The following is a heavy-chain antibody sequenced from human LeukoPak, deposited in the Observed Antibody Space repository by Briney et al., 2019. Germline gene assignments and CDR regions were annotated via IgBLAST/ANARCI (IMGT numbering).Heavy chain of an antibody. CDR3: ARDQGPVWFGELFHYYYMDV. Sequence: ASVKVSCKASGYTFTGYYMHWVRQAPGQGLEWMGWINPNSGGTNYAQKFQGRVTMTRDTSISTAYMELSRLRSDDTAVYYCARDQGPVWFGELFHYYYMDVWGKGTTVTISS. CDR2: INPNSGGT. CDR1: GYTFTGYY. V-gene: IGHV1-2*02. J-gene: IGHJ6*03. D-gene: IGHD3-10*01.